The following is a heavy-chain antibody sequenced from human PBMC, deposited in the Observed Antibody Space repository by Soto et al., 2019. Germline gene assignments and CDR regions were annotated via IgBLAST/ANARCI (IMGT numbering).Heavy chain of an antibody. D-gene: IGHD3-10*01. J-gene: IGHJ6*02. CDR1: GCTFSSYA. Sequence: ASVKVSCKASGCTFSSYAISWVRQAPGQGLEWMGGIIPIFGTANYAQKFQGRVTITADKSTSTAYMELSSLRSEDTAVYYCAREDYYGSGSARYYYGMDVWGQGTTVTVSS. V-gene: IGHV1-69*06. CDR2: IIPIFGTA. CDR3: AREDYYGSGSARYYYGMDV.